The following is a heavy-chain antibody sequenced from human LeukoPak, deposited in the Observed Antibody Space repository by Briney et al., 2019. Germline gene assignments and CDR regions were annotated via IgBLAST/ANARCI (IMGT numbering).Heavy chain of an antibody. D-gene: IGHD4-17*01. J-gene: IGHJ4*02. CDR1: GGSFSGYY. CDR3: ARSRRLRPFDY. V-gene: IGHV4-34*01. Sequence: SETLSLTCAVYGGSFSGYYWSWIRQPPGKGLEWIGEINHSGSTNYNPSLKSRVTISVDTSKNRFSLKLSSVTAADTAVYYCARSRRLRPFDYWGQGTLVTVSS. CDR2: INHSGST.